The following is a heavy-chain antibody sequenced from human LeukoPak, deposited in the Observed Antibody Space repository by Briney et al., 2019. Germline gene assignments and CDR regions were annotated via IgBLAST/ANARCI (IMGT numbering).Heavy chain of an antibody. V-gene: IGHV1-24*01. CDR3: ATPSTGYSSSWYPAYFDY. D-gene: IGHD6-13*01. Sequence: ASVKVSCKVSGYTLTELSMHWVRQAPGKGLEWMGGFDPEDGETIYAQKFQGRVTMTEDTSTDTAYMELSSLRSEDTAVYYCATPSTGYSSSWYPAYFDYWGQGTLVTGSS. CDR1: GYTLTELS. J-gene: IGHJ4*02. CDR2: FDPEDGET.